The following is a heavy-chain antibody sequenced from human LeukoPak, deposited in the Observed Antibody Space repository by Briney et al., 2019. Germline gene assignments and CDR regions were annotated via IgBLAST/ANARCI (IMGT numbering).Heavy chain of an antibody. CDR1: GFTVSSNY. D-gene: IGHD2-15*01. V-gene: IGHV3-66*02. Sequence: GGSLRLSCAASGFTVSSNYMSWVRQAPGKGLEWVSVIYSGGSTYYSDSVKGRFTISRDNYKNTLYLQMNSLRAEDTRVYYWVTLGYCGGGSCYRVLIFVYWGPGNLVTVSS. CDR3: VTLGYCGGGSCYRVLIFVY. CDR2: IYSGGST. J-gene: IGHJ4*02.